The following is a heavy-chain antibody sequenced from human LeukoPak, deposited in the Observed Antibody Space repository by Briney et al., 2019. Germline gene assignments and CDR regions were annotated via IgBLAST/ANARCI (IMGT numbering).Heavy chain of an antibody. D-gene: IGHD3-10*01. CDR3: ARHIFGSGSYSAY. J-gene: IGHJ4*02. CDR2: INHSGST. CDR1: GGSFSGYY. Sequence: SETLSLTCAVYGGSFSGYYWSWIRQPPGKGLEWIGEINHSGSTNYNPSLKSRVTISVDASKNLFSLKLSSVTAADTAVYYCARHIFGSGSYSAYWGQGTLVTVSS. V-gene: IGHV4-34*01.